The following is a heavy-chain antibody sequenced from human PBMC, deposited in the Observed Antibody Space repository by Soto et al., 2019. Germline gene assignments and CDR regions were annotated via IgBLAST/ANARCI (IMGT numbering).Heavy chain of an antibody. V-gene: IGHV4-4*02. J-gene: IGHJ4*02. CDR3: ATGEGYSDDFDY. CDR1: VGSISNTHW. D-gene: IGHD4-17*01. CDR2: LYHTGDT. Sequence: PSETLSLTCGVSVGSISNTHWWGWVRQPPAKGLEWIGELYHTGDTYYNPSLKSRVTISIDKSKNHFSLRLTSVTAADTAVYYCATGEGYSDDFDYWGQGTQVTVSS.